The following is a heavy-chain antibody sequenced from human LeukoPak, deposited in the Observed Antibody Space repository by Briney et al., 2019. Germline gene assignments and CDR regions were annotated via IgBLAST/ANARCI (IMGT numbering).Heavy chain of an antibody. J-gene: IGHJ6*02. Sequence: SQTLSLTCTVSGRSISSGSYYWSWLRQPAGKGLEWIGRIYTSGSTNYNPSLKSRVTISVDTSKNQFSLKLSSVTAADTAVYYCASVYCSSTSCHPPYYGMDVWGQGTTVTVSS. CDR2: IYTSGST. V-gene: IGHV4-61*02. CDR1: GRSISSGSYY. CDR3: ASVYCSSTSCHPPYYGMDV. D-gene: IGHD2-2*01.